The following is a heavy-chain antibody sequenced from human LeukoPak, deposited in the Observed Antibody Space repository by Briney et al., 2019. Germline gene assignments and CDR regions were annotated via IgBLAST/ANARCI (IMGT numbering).Heavy chain of an antibody. D-gene: IGHD1-7*01. V-gene: IGHV1-24*01. CDR3: ATEILELGGVYRHRFDP. CDR2: FDPEDGET. CDR1: GYTLTELS. J-gene: IGHJ5*02. Sequence: ASVKVSCKVSGYTLTELSMHWVRQAPGKGLEWMGGFDPEDGETIYAQKFQGRVTMTEDTSTDTAYVELSSLRSEDTAVYYCATEILELGGVYRHRFDPWGQGTLVTVSS.